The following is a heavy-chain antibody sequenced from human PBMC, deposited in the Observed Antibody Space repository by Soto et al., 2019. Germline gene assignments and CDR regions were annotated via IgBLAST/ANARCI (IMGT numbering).Heavy chain of an antibody. V-gene: IGHV4-31*03. CDR2: ISYIGRT. D-gene: IGHD3-10*01. Sequence: QVQLQESGPGLVKPSQTLSLTCTVSGGSISSGGFYWTWIRQHPGKGLEWIGYISYIGRTYYNPSVKSRVTISVDTSKNQFSLNLNSVTAADTAVYYCARDDSGIEYFQHWGQGTLVTVSS. J-gene: IGHJ1*01. CDR1: GGSISSGGFY. CDR3: ARDDSGIEYFQH.